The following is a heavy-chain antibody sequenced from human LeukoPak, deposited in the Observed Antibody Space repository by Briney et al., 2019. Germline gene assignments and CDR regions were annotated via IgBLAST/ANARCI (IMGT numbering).Heavy chain of an antibody. CDR1: GYTLTELS. J-gene: IGHJ4*02. V-gene: IGHV1-24*01. Sequence: ASVKVSCKVSGYTLTELSMHRVRQAPGKGLEWMGGFDPEDGETIYAQKFQGRVTMTRDTSISTAYMDLSRLRSDDTAVYYCTRDRGDYWGQGTLVTVSS. CDR3: TRDRGDY. CDR2: FDPEDGET.